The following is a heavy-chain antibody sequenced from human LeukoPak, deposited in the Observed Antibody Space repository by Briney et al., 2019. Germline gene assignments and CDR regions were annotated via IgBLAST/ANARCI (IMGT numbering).Heavy chain of an antibody. J-gene: IGHJ3*02. V-gene: IGHV3-21*01. D-gene: IGHD6-19*01. Sequence: GGSLRLSCAASGFTFSSYGMNWVRQAPGKGLEWVSSISSSSSYIYYADSVKGRFTISRDNAKNSLYLQMNSLRAEDTAVYYCAVGAVADEGAFDIWGQGTMVTVSS. CDR3: AVGAVADEGAFDI. CDR2: ISSSSSYI. CDR1: GFTFSSYG.